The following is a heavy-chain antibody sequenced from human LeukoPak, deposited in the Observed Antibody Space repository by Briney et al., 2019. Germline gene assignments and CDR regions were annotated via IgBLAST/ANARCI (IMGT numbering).Heavy chain of an antibody. CDR2: ISSSSSYI. D-gene: IGHD3-22*01. V-gene: IGHV3-21*01. J-gene: IGHJ4*02. CDR3: SSGPFDY. CDR1: GLTFSSYS. Sequence: GSLRLSCAASGLTFSSYSMNWVRQAPGKGLEWVSSISSSSSYIYYADSVKGTISRDNAKNSLYLQMNSLRAEDTAVYYCSSGPFDYWGQGTLVTVSS.